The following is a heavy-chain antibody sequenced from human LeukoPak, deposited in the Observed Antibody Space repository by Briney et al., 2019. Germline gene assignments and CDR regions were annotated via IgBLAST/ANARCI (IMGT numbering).Heavy chain of an antibody. J-gene: IGHJ6*03. CDR1: GGSISSGGYY. CDR2: IYHSGST. V-gene: IGHV4-30-2*01. CDR3: ARDRASSSWYKYMDV. D-gene: IGHD6-13*01. Sequence: SQTLSLTCTVSGGSISSGGYYWSWIRQPPGKGLEWIGYIYHSGSTYYNPSLKSRVTISVDRSKNQFSLKLSSVTAADTAVYYCARDRASSSWYKYMDVWGKGTTVTVSS.